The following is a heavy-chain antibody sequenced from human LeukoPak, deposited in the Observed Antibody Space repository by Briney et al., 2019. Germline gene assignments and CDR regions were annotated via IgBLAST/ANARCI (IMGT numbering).Heavy chain of an antibody. Sequence: GGSLRLSCAASGVTFSSYEMNWVRQAPGKVLEWVSYISSSGSTIYYADSVKGRFTISRDDAKNSLYLQMNSLRAEDTAVYYCARGGYSYGYTYFDYWGQGTLVTVSS. V-gene: IGHV3-48*03. CDR2: ISSSGSTI. CDR3: ARGGYSYGYTYFDY. J-gene: IGHJ4*02. CDR1: GVTFSSYE. D-gene: IGHD5-18*01.